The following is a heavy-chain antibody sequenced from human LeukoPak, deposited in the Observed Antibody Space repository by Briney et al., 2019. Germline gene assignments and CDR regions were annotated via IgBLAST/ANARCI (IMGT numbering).Heavy chain of an antibody. J-gene: IGHJ4*02. D-gene: IGHD4-17*01. V-gene: IGHV3-73*01. CDR3: TPNGDSAY. Sequence: GGYLRLYCAAYGFTFSGFNRDRLRQASGQGLVWVGSIKSKATNYAPAYAASVKVRLIMSRGAAKKKAYRLMNGLKAEDSAPYHCTPNGDSAYWGQGTLVTVSS. CDR1: GFTFSGFN. CDR2: IKSKATNYAP.